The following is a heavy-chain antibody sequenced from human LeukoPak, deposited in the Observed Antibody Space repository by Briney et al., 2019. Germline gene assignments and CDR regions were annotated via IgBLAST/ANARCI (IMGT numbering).Heavy chain of an antibody. CDR3: ASQLDTTGYYTGFIDS. CDR2: IYYSGNP. J-gene: IGHJ4*02. D-gene: IGHD3/OR15-3a*01. CDR1: GGSISNSSYY. V-gene: IGHV4-39*01. Sequence: SETLSLTCTVSGGSISNSSYYWAWIRQPPGKGLEWIGSIYYSGNPFYNPSLKGRVTILVDTSNNQFSLEVDSVTAADTAMYYCASQLDTTGYYTGFIDSWGQGALVTVSS.